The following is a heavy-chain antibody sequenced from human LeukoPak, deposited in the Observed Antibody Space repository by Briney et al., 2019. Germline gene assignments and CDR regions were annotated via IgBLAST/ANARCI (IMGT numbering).Heavy chain of an antibody. CDR2: ISSGSSAI. Sequence: GGSLRLSCAASGFSFSGYSMNWVRQTPGEGLEWVSYISSGSSAIHYADSVKGRFTIYRDNAKNSLYLQMNSLRDEDTAVYYCARDGYSSFDFWGQGTLVTVSS. CDR1: GFSFSGYS. D-gene: IGHD6-19*01. V-gene: IGHV3-48*02. J-gene: IGHJ4*02. CDR3: ARDGYSSFDF.